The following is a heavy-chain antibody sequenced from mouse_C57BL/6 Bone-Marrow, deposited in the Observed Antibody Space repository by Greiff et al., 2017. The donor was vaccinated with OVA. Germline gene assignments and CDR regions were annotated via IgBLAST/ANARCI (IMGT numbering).Heavy chain of an antibody. Sequence: EVQLQQSGPELVKPGASVKISCKASGYSFTGYYMNWVKRSPEKSLEWIGEINPSTGGTTYNQKFKAKATLTVDKSSSTAYMQLKSLTSEDSAVYYCARGGTSPFAYWGQGTLVTVSA. CDR1: GYSFTGYY. CDR2: INPSTGGT. D-gene: IGHD4-1*01. CDR3: ARGGTSPFAY. V-gene: IGHV1-42*01. J-gene: IGHJ3*01.